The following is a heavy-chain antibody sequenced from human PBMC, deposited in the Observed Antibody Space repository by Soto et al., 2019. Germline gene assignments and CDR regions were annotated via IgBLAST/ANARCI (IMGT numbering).Heavy chain of an antibody. Sequence: SETLSLTCTVSGGSISSYYWSWIRQPPGKGLEWIGYIYYSGSTNYNPSLKSRVTISVDTSKNQFSLKLSSVTAANTAVYYCASLYQYGDYTYYYYYYMDVWGKGTTVTVSS. CDR2: IYYSGST. CDR1: GGSISSYY. D-gene: IGHD4-17*01. CDR3: ASLYQYGDYTYYYYYYMDV. V-gene: IGHV4-59*08. J-gene: IGHJ6*03.